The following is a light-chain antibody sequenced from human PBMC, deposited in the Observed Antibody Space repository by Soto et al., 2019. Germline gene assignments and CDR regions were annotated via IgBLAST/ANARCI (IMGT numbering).Light chain of an antibody. V-gene: IGLV2-14*01. CDR3: SSYTSSSTVV. J-gene: IGLJ2*01. CDR1: SGDVGGYNY. CDR2: DVS. Sequence: QSALTQPASVSGSPGQSITISCTGTSGDVGGYNYVSWYQQHPGKAPKLMIYDVSNRPSGVSNRFSGSKSGNTASLTISGLQAEDEADYYCSSYTSSSTVVFGGGTKVPS.